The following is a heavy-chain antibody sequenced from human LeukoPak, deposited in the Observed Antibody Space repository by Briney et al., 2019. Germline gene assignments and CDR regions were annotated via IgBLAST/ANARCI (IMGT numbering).Heavy chain of an antibody. V-gene: IGHV1-2*02. J-gene: IGHJ5*02. CDR3: ARDTEWPLNWFDP. Sequence: ASVKVSCEASGYTFTGYYMHRVRQAPGQGLEWMGWINPNSGGTNYAQKFQGRVTMTRDTSISTAYMELSRLRSDDTAVYYCARDTEWPLNWFDPWGQGTLVTVSS. D-gene: IGHD3-3*01. CDR2: INPNSGGT. CDR1: GYTFTGYY.